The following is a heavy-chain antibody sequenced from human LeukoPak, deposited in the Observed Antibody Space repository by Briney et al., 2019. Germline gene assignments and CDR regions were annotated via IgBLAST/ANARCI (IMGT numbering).Heavy chain of an antibody. CDR1: GGSISSSSDY. D-gene: IGHD1-26*01. CDR2: IYDSGST. CDR3: ARVVGAPNWFDP. V-gene: IGHV4-39*07. J-gene: IGHJ5*02. Sequence: SETLSLTCTVSGGSISSSSDYWGWIRQPPGKGLEWIGSIYDSGSTYYNPSLKSRVTISLDTSKNQFSLKLSSVTATDTAVFYCARVVGAPNWFDPWGQGTLVTVSS.